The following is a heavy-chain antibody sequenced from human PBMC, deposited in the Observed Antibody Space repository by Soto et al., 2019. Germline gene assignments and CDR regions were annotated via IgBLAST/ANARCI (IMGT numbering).Heavy chain of an antibody. CDR1: GYTFSNYG. D-gene: IGHD5-18*01. Sequence: QVQLVRSGAEVKKPGASVKVSCKASGYTFSNYGISWVRQGPEQGLEWMGWISGYNGNTHYEEKVQDRIKMTTDTSTSTTYLELRSLRSDDTAVYFCARDPGFGFGYSYAFAMDVWGQGTTVTVSS. CDR2: ISGYNGNT. CDR3: ARDPGFGFGYSYAFAMDV. J-gene: IGHJ6*02. V-gene: IGHV1-18*01.